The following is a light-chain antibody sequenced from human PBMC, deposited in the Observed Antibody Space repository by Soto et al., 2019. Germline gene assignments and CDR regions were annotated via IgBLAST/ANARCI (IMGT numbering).Light chain of an antibody. CDR3: LHYNNWPRWT. V-gene: IGKV3-15*01. Sequence: EIVMTQSPATLSVSPGERATLSCRASQSVSSNLAWYQQKPGQAPRLLIYGASTRATGIPTRFSGSGSGTEFTLSISSLQSEDFAVYYCLHYNNWPRWTFCQGTKVEIK. CDR1: QSVSSN. J-gene: IGKJ1*01. CDR2: GAS.